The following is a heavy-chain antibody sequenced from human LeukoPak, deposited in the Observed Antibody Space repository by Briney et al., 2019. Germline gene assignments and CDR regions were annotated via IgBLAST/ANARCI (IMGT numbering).Heavy chain of an antibody. CDR3: ARGSYSSGWYFDY. CDR1: GGTFISYS. CDR2: ISAYNGNT. J-gene: IGHJ4*02. Sequence: ASVQVSCKPSGGTFISYSISWVRQAPGLGLEWMGWISAYNGNTNYAQKLQGRVTMTTDTSTSTAYMELRSLRSDDTAVYYCARGSYSSGWYFDYWGQGTLVTVSS. D-gene: IGHD6-19*01. V-gene: IGHV1-18*01.